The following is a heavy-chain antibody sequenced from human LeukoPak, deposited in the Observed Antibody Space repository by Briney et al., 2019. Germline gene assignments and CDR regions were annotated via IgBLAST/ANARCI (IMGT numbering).Heavy chain of an antibody. CDR3: ARDASSWHCFDS. CDR2: LYYSGSI. CDR1: GGSISTYS. V-gene: IGHV4-59*01. J-gene: IGHJ4*02. Sequence: SGTLSLTCTVSGGSISTYSWSWIRQPPGKGLEWIGYLYYSGSINYNPSLKSRVAISVDMSKSQISLKLSSVTAADTAVYYCARDASSWHCFDSWGQGTLVTVSS. D-gene: IGHD6-13*01.